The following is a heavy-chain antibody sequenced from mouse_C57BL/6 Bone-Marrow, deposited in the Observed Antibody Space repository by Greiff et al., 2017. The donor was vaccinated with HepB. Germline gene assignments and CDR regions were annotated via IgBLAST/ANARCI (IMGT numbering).Heavy chain of an antibody. V-gene: IGHV1-53*01. CDR1: GYTFTSYW. D-gene: IGHD1-1*01. CDR2: INPSNGGT. Sequence: QVQLQQPGPELVKPGASVKLSCKASGYTFTSYWMHWVKQRPGQGLEWIGNINPSNGGTNYNEKFKSKATLTVDKSSSTAYMQLSSLTSEDSAVYYCARLGVIGTRYFDVWGTGTTVTVSS. J-gene: IGHJ1*03. CDR3: ARLGVIGTRYFDV.